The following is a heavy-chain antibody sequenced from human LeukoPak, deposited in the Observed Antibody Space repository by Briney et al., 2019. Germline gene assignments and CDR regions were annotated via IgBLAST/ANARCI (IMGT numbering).Heavy chain of an antibody. Sequence: SVKVSCKASGGTFSNYAINWMRQAPGQGLEWLGGIITNFGTTNYAQKYQGRVTITAGESTSTVYMELSSLRSGDTAVYYCARPRTYYDFWRGYPPFDYWGQGTLVTVSS. V-gene: IGHV1-69*13. D-gene: IGHD3-3*01. J-gene: IGHJ4*02. CDR3: ARPRTYYDFWRGYPPFDY. CDR1: GGTFSNYA. CDR2: IITNFGTT.